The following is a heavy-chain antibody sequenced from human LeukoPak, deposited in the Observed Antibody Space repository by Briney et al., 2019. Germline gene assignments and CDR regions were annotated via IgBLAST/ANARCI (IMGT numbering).Heavy chain of an antibody. D-gene: IGHD6-13*01. J-gene: IGHJ4*02. Sequence: ASVKVSCKASGGTFSSYAISWVRQAPGQGLEWMGGIIPIFGTANYAQEFQGRVTITADESTSTAYMELSSLRSEDTAVYYCAREATGYSNSWYFEHWGQGTLVTVSS. CDR1: GGTFSSYA. CDR3: AREATGYSNSWYFEH. CDR2: IIPIFGTA. V-gene: IGHV1-69*13.